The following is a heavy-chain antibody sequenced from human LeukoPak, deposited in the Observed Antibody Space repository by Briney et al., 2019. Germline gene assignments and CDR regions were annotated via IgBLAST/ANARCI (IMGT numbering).Heavy chain of an antibody. V-gene: IGHV3-7*03. CDR1: GVTVSNNY. CDR2: IKEDGSEK. Sequence: GGSLRLSCAASGVTVSNNYMSWVRQAPGKGLEWVANIKEDGSEKYYVDSVKGRFTISRDNAKNSLYLQMSSLRAEDTAVYYCARYAAATGQDAFDIWGQGTMVTVSS. CDR3: ARYAAATGQDAFDI. J-gene: IGHJ3*02. D-gene: IGHD6-13*01.